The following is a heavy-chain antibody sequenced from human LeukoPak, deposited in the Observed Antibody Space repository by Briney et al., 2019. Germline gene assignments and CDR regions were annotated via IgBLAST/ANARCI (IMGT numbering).Heavy chain of an antibody. CDR2: TYYSGST. D-gene: IGHD5-12*01. V-gene: IGHV4-59*01. Sequence: PSETLSLTCTVSGGSISSYYWSWIRQPPGKGLEWIGYTYYSGSTNYNPSLKSRVTISVDTSKNQFSLKLSSVTAADTAVYYCARVPLALRGYSGYEYYYYGMDVWGKGTTVTVSS. J-gene: IGHJ6*04. CDR1: GGSISSYY. CDR3: ARVPLALRGYSGYEYYYYGMDV.